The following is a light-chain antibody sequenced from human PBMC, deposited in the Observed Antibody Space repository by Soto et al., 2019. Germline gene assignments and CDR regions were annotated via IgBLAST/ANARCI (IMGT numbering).Light chain of an antibody. CDR1: QSISSY. V-gene: IGKV1-39*01. CDR3: QQSYSTLFT. CDR2: AAS. Sequence: DIQMTQSPSSLSASVGDRVTITCRASQSISSYLNWYQQKQGKAPKLLIYAASSLQSGVPLRFSGSGSGTDFTLTISSLQPEDFATYYCQQSYSTLFTFGPGTKVDIK. J-gene: IGKJ3*01.